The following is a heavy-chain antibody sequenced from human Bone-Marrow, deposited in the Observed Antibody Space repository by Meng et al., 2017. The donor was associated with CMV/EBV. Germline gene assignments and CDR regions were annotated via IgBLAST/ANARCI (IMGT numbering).Heavy chain of an antibody. V-gene: IGHV3-21*01. CDR2: ISSSSSYI. J-gene: IGHJ3*02. D-gene: IGHD2-2*01. Sequence: GGSLRLSCVVSGLTFSSYTMNWVRQAPGKGLEWVSSISSSSSYIYYADSVKGRFTISRDNAKNSLCLQMNSLRAEDTAVYYCARTAAIRRNAFDIWGQGTMVTVSS. CDR1: GLTFSSYT. CDR3: ARTAAIRRNAFDI.